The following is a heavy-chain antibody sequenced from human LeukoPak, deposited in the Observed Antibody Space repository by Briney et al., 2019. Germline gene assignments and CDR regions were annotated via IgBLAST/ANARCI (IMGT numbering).Heavy chain of an antibody. CDR1: GFTFSNYA. Sequence: GGSLRLSCAVSGFTFSNYAMSWVRQAPGKGLEWVSHISGSGGSTYYADSVKGRFTISRDNSKNTLYLQMNSLRAEDTAVYYCASGQLERLYYYYGMDVWGQGTTVTVSS. CDR2: ISGSGGST. D-gene: IGHD1-1*01. J-gene: IGHJ6*02. V-gene: IGHV3-23*01. CDR3: ASGQLERLYYYYGMDV.